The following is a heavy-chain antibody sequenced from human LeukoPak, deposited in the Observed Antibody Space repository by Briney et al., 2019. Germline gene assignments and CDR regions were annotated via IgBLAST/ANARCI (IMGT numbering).Heavy chain of an antibody. D-gene: IGHD1-26*01. Sequence: SVKVSRKASGGTVCSYGISWVRQAPGQGLEWMGGMIPIFGTANYEQKFQGRVTITTDETTSPAYMELSSLRSEDTAVYYCARDGGGSYYYYYMDVWGKGTTVTVSS. CDR3: ARDGGGSYYYYYMDV. V-gene: IGHV1-69*05. J-gene: IGHJ6*03. CDR2: MIPIFGTA. CDR1: GGTVCSYG.